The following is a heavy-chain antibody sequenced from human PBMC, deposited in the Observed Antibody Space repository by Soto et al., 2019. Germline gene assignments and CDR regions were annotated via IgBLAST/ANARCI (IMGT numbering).Heavy chain of an antibody. CDR3: AREPPSIEARQSLYGMDV. J-gene: IGHJ6*02. CDR2: INAGNGNT. Sequence: ASVKVSCKASGYTFTSYAMHWVRQAPGQRLEWMGWINAGNGNTKYSQKFQGRVTITRDTSASTAYMELSSLGSEDTAVYYCAREPPSIEARQSLYGMDVWGQGTTVTVSS. CDR1: GYTFTSYA. V-gene: IGHV1-3*01. D-gene: IGHD6-6*01.